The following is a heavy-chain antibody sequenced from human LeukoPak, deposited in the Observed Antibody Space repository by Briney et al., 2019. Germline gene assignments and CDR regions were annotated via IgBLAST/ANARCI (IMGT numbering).Heavy chain of an antibody. Sequence: QPGGSLRLSCAASGFTFSSYAMHWVRQAPGRGLEWVAVISYDGNNKYYADSVKGRFTISRHNSKNTLYLQMNSLRAEDTAVYYCARASLWTIYYYYGMDVWGQGTTVTVSS. V-gene: IGHV3-30*14. CDR2: ISYDGNNK. CDR1: GFTFSSYA. CDR3: ARASLWTIYYYYGMDV. D-gene: IGHD3/OR15-3a*01. J-gene: IGHJ6*02.